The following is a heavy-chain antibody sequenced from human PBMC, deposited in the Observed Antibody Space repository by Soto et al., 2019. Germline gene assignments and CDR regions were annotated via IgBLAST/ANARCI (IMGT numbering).Heavy chain of an antibody. Sequence: KTSETLSLTCTVSGGSVSSGSYYWSWIRQPPGKGLEWIGYIYYSGSTNYNPSLKSRVTISVDTSKNQFSLKLSSVTAADTAVYYCARERRDGYNFGIPSYYFDYWGQGTLVTVSS. D-gene: IGHD5-12*01. CDR2: IYYSGST. CDR1: GGSVSSGSYY. V-gene: IGHV4-61*01. J-gene: IGHJ4*02. CDR3: ARERRDGYNFGIPSYYFDY.